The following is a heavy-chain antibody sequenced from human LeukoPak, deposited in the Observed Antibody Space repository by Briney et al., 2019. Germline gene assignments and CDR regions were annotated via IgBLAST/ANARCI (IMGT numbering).Heavy chain of an antibody. CDR3: VRYKFHNHFDP. CDR1: GDSVSSSPYY. CDR2: TYSTST. D-gene: IGHD1-14*01. Sequence: PSETLSLPCTVSGDSVSSSPYYWGWIRQPPGRGLEWIGNTYSTSTLYNASLRSRVAITEDASKNQFSLRLSSATAADTAIYYCVRYKFHNHFDPWGQGTLVTVSS. V-gene: IGHV4-61*01. J-gene: IGHJ5*02.